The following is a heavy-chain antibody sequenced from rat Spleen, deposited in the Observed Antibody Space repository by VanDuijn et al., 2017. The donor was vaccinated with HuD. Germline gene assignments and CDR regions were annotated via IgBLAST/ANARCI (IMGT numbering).Heavy chain of an antibody. J-gene: IGHJ3*01. CDR2: ISYDGSST. V-gene: IGHV5-29*01. CDR3: ARQDTSGYSNWFTY. CDR1: GFTFSDYY. Sequence: EVQLVESGGGLVQPGRSLKLSCVASGFTFSDYYMAWVRQAPTKGLEWVATISYDGSSTYYRDSVKGRFTISRDTAKSTLYLQMDSLRSEDTATYYCARQDTSGYSNWFTYWGQGTLVTVSS. D-gene: IGHD4-3*01.